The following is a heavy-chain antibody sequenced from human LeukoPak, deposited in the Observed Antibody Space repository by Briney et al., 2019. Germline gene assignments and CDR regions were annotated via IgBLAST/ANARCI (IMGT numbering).Heavy chain of an antibody. CDR1: GFTFSSYA. D-gene: IGHD3-10*01. J-gene: IGHJ3*02. CDR3: ARGLSGRLDI. CDR2: ISGSGGST. Sequence: GASLRLSCAASGFTFSSYAMSWVRQAPGKGLEWVSAISGSGGSTYYADSVKGRFTISRDNAKNPLYLQMNSLRAEDTAVYYCARGLSGRLDIWGQGTMVTVSS. V-gene: IGHV3-23*01.